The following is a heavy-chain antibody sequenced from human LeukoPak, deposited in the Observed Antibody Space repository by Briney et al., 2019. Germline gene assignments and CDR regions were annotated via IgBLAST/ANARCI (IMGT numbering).Heavy chain of an antibody. V-gene: IGHV3-7*01. Sequence: PGGSLRLSCAASGFTFSSYWMSWVRQAPGKGLEWVADIKQDGSEKYYVDSVKVRFTISRDNAKNSLYLQMNSLRAEDTAVYYCARDHGGVFWFDPWGQGTLVTVSS. CDR3: ARDHGGVFWFDP. CDR2: IKQDGSEK. CDR1: GFTFSSYW. D-gene: IGHD4-23*01. J-gene: IGHJ5*02.